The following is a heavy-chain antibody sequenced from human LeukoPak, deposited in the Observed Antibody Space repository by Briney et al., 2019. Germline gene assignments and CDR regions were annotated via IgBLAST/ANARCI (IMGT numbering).Heavy chain of an antibody. Sequence: GRSLRLSCAASGFTFDDYAMHWVRQAPGEGLEWVSGISWNSGSIGYADSVKGRFTISRDNAKNSLYLQMNSLRAEDTALYYCAKAEREYYYDSSGYYFGYWGQGTLVTVSS. D-gene: IGHD3-22*01. J-gene: IGHJ4*02. CDR2: ISWNSGSI. CDR1: GFTFDDYA. CDR3: AKAEREYYYDSSGYYFGY. V-gene: IGHV3-9*01.